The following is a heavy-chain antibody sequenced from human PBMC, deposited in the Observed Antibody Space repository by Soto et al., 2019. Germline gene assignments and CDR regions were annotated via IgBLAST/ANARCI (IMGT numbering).Heavy chain of an antibody. CDR2: IIPIFDIT. CDR3: ARPDEGGYSSNHHYYCALDV. CDR1: GGTFRSYS. V-gene: IGHV1-69*01. J-gene: IGHJ6*02. D-gene: IGHD3-22*01. Sequence: QVQLVQSGAEVKKPGSSVKVSCKASGGTFRSYSISWVRQAPGQGLEWMGGIIPIFDITNYAQKCQGRVTITADESTSTAYMELSSLGSDDTAVYYCARPDEGGYSSNHHYYCALDVWGQGTTVTV.